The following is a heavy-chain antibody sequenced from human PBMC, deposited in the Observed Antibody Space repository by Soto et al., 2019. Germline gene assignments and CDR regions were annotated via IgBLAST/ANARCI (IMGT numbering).Heavy chain of an antibody. J-gene: IGHJ6*02. Sequence: QVQLVQSGAEVKKPGSSVKVSCKASGGTFSSYAISWVRQAPGQGLEWMGGIIPIFGTANYAQKFQGRVTITADESTSTAYMELSSLRSEDTAVYYCARGYCISTSCYAPYYYGMDVWGQGTTVTVSS. V-gene: IGHV1-69*12. D-gene: IGHD2-2*01. CDR1: GGTFSSYA. CDR3: ARGYCISTSCYAPYYYGMDV. CDR2: IIPIFGTA.